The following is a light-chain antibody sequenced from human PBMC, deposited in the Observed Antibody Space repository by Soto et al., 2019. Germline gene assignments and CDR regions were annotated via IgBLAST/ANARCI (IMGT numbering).Light chain of an antibody. V-gene: IGLV2-23*01. CDR3: CSYAGSSTYV. Sequence: QSVLTQPASVSGSPGQSITISFTGTSREIGSNNFVSWYQQHPGKAPKLMIYEASKRPSGVSNRFSGSKSCNTASLTISGLQPEDEADYYCCSYAGSSTYVFGAGTKVTVL. CDR1: SREIGSNNF. J-gene: IGLJ1*01. CDR2: EAS.